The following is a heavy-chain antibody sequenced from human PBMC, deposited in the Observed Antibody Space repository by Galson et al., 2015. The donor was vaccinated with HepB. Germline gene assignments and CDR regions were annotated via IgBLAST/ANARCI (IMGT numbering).Heavy chain of an antibody. Sequence: SVKVSCKASGYTFTSYGISWVGQAPGQGLEWMGWISAYNGNTNYAQKLQGRVTMTTDTSTSTAYMELRSLRSDDTAVYYCARDQKHYDSSGYYGWGYWGQGTLVTVSS. CDR3: ARDQKHYDSSGYYGWGY. CDR1: GYTFTSYG. V-gene: IGHV1-18*01. D-gene: IGHD3-22*01. CDR2: ISAYNGNT. J-gene: IGHJ4*02.